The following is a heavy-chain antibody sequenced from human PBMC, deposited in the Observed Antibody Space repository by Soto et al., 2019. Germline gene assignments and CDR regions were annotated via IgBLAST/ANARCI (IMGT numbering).Heavy chain of an antibody. CDR3: AKDTNWNDYFGWFDP. D-gene: IGHD1-1*01. J-gene: IGHJ5*02. CDR1: GFTFDDYA. CDR2: ISWNSGSI. Sequence: PGGSLRLSCAASGFTFDDYAMHWVRQAPGKGLEWVSGISWNSGSIGYADSVKGRFTISRDNAKNSLYLQMNSLRAEDTALYYCAKDTNWNDYFGWFDPWGQGTLVTVSS. V-gene: IGHV3-9*01.